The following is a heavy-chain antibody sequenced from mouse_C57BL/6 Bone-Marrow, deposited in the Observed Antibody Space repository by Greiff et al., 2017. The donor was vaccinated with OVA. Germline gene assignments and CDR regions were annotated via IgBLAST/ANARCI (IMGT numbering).Heavy chain of an antibody. CDR2: FHPYNDDP. CDR1: GYTFTTYP. D-gene: IGHD2-4*01. CDR3: ARPGDYDGDWFAY. J-gene: IGHJ3*01. V-gene: IGHV1-47*01. Sequence: QVQLQQSGAELVKPGASVKMSCKASGYTFTTYPLEWMKQNHGKSLEWIGNFHPYNDDPKYNEKFKGTATLTVEKSSSTVYLELSRLTSDDSAVYYCARPGDYDGDWFAYWGQGTLVTVSA.